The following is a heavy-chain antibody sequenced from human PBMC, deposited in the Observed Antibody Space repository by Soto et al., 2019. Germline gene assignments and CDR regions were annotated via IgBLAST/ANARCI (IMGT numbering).Heavy chain of an antibody. Sequence: SETLSLTCTVSGGSISSGGYYWSWIRQHPGKGLEWIGYIYYSGSTYYNPSLKSRVTISVDTSKNQFSLKLSSVTAADTAVYYWARRGGGLYYYGMDVWGQGTTVTVSS. V-gene: IGHV4-31*03. J-gene: IGHJ6*02. CDR2: IYYSGST. CDR3: ARRGGGLYYYGMDV. CDR1: GGSISSGGYY. D-gene: IGHD3-16*01.